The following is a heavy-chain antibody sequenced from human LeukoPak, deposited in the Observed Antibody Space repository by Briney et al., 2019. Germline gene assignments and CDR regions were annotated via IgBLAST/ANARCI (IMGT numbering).Heavy chain of an antibody. V-gene: IGHV1-69*13. D-gene: IGHD3-10*01. Sequence: SVKVSCKASGGTFSSYAISWVRQAPGQGLEWMGGIIPIFGTANYAQKFQGRVTITADESTSTAYMELSSLRSEDTAVYYCARDSSYGSGSYPWDAFDIWGQGTMVTVSS. J-gene: IGHJ3*02. CDR1: GGTFSSYA. CDR2: IIPIFGTA. CDR3: ARDSSYGSGSYPWDAFDI.